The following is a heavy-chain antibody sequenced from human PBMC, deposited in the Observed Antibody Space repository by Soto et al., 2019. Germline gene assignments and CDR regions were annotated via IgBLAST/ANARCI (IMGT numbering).Heavy chain of an antibody. CDR1: GFTFSSYG. Sequence: GGSLRLSCAASGFTFSSYGMHWVRQAPGKGLEWVAVISYDGSNKYYADSVKGRFTISRDNSKNTLYLQMNSLRAEDTAVYYCAKDYVGYSSSWPPGHTMGYWGQGTLVTVSS. CDR3: AKDYVGYSSSWPPGHTMGY. J-gene: IGHJ4*02. D-gene: IGHD6-13*01. V-gene: IGHV3-30*18. CDR2: ISYDGSNK.